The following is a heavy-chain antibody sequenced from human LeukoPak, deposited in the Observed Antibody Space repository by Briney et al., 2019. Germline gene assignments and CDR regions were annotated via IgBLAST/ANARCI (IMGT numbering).Heavy chain of an antibody. CDR3: ARGYTAMGP. Sequence: SETLSLTCAVYGGSFSGYYWSWIRQPPGKGPEWIGEINHSGSTNYNPSLKSRVTISVDTSKNQFSLKLSSVTAADTAVYYCARGYTAMGPWGQGTLVTVSS. D-gene: IGHD5-18*01. J-gene: IGHJ5*02. V-gene: IGHV4-34*01. CDR1: GGSFSGYY. CDR2: INHSGST.